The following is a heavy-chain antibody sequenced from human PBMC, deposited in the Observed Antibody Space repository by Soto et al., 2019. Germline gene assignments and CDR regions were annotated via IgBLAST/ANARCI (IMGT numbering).Heavy chain of an antibody. CDR3: ARGLSTLAPIDY. J-gene: IGHJ4*02. V-gene: IGHV4-4*02. Sequence: VQLQESGPGLVKPSGTLSLTCAVSGGSISSSNWWSWVRQPPGKGLEWIGEIYHSGSTNYNPSLKRRVTMSVDKSKNQFALKLSSVTSAETAVSYCARGLSTLAPIDYWGQGTMVTVSS. D-gene: IGHD3-3*02. CDR2: IYHSGST. CDR1: GGSISSSNW.